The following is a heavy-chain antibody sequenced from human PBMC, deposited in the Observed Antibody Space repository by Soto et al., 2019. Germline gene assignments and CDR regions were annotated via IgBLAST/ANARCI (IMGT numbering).Heavy chain of an antibody. CDR3: AKDNAEAAAANPPPYY. V-gene: IGHV3-23*01. Sequence: GSLRLSCAASGFTFSSYAMSWVRQAPGKGLEWVSAISGSGGSTYYADSVKGRFTISRDNSKNTLYLQMNSLRAEDTAVYYCAKDNAEAAAANPPPYYWGPGTRVTVSS. J-gene: IGHJ4*02. CDR2: ISGSGGST. D-gene: IGHD6-13*01. CDR1: GFTFSSYA.